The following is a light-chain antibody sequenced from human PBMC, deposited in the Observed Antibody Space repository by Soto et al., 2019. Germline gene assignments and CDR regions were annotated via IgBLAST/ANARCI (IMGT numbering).Light chain of an antibody. V-gene: IGLV2-14*01. J-gene: IGLJ1*01. CDR2: EVS. CDR3: SSYTSSSTPYV. Sequence: QSALTQPASVSASPGQSITISCTGTSSDVGGYNYVSWYQQHPGKAPKLMIYEVSNRPSGVSNRFSGSKSDNTASLTISGLQAEDEADYYYSSYTSSSTPYVFGTGTKVTVL. CDR1: SSDVGGYNY.